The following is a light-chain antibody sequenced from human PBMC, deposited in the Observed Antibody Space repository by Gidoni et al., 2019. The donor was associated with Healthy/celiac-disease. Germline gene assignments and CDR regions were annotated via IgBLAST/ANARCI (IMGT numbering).Light chain of an antibody. CDR3: QQYYSTPPT. V-gene: IGKV4-1*01. Sequence: DIVMTQSPDSLAVSLGERATINCKSSQSVLYSSNNKNYLAWYQQKQGQPPKLLIYWASTPESGVPDRFSGSGSGTDFTLTISSLQAEDVAVYYCQQYYSTPPTFGQGTKLEIK. CDR1: QSVLYSSNNKNY. CDR2: WAS. J-gene: IGKJ2*01.